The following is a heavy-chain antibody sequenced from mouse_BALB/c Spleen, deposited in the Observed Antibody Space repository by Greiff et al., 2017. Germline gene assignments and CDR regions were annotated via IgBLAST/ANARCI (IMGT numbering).Heavy chain of an antibody. CDR1: GFTFSSYY. CDR2: INSNGGST. CDR3: ARHGIEAMDY. Sequence: EVNVVESGGGLVKLGGSLKLSCAASGFTFSSYYMSWVRQTPEKRLELVAAINSNGGSTYYPDTVKGRFTISRDNAKNTLYLQMSSLKSEDTALYYCARHGIEAMDYWGQGTSVTVSS. V-gene: IGHV5-6-2*01. J-gene: IGHJ4*01. D-gene: IGHD4-1*01.